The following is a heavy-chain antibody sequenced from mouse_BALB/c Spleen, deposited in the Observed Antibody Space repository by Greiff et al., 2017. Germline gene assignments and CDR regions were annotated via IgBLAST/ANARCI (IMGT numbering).Heavy chain of an antibody. CDR3: ARSRDYGDYYAMDY. D-gene: IGHD2-4*01. CDR2: IDPANGNT. CDR1: GFNIKDTY. V-gene: IGHV14-3*02. Sequence: EVQLQQSGAELVKPGASVKLSCTASGFNIKDTYMHWVKQRPEQGLEWIGRIDPANGNTKYDPKFQGKATITADKSSSTAYMQLSSLTSEDSAVYYCARSRDYGDYYAMDYWGQGTSVTVSS. J-gene: IGHJ4*01.